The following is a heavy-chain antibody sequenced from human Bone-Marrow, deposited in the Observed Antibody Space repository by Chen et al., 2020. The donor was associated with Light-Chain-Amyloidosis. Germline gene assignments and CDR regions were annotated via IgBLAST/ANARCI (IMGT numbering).Heavy chain of an antibody. CDR3: ARHIVWWAPDY. Sequence: EVQLVESGGGLVQPGGSLRLPCAASGFTFSDYWMSWVRQAPGKGLEWVANIKQDTSEKYYVDSVKGRFTISRDNAKDSLYLQMSSLRAEDTAMYYCARHIVWWAPDYWGQGTLVTVSS. J-gene: IGHJ4*02. V-gene: IGHV3-7*03. D-gene: IGHD2-21*01. CDR1: GFTFSDYW. CDR2: IKQDTSEK.